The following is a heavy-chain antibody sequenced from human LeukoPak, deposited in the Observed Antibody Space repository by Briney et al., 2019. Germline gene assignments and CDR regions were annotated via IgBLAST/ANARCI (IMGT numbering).Heavy chain of an antibody. Sequence: GGSLRFSCAASGFTVSSNYMSWVRQAPGKGLEWVSVIYSGGSTYYADSVKGRFTISRDNSKNTLYLQMNSLRAEDTAVYYCARATWFGELFWFDPWGQGTLVTVSS. J-gene: IGHJ5*02. D-gene: IGHD3-10*01. CDR2: IYSGGST. CDR1: GFTVSSNY. V-gene: IGHV3-53*01. CDR3: ARATWFGELFWFDP.